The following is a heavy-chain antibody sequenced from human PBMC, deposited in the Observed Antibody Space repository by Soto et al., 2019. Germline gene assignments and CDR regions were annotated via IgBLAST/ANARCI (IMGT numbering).Heavy chain of an antibody. J-gene: IGHJ6*02. Sequence: EVQLVESGGGLVQPGGSLRLSCEASGFTFRNYDMHWVRQGTGKGLEWVSGISAAGDPDYADSVESRFTISRENAQNSFFLQMNCLRVGDTAVYYCARTDRDFYGLDVWGQGTTVIVSS. V-gene: IGHV3-13*05. CDR2: ISAAGDP. CDR1: GFTFRNYD. CDR3: ARTDRDFYGLDV.